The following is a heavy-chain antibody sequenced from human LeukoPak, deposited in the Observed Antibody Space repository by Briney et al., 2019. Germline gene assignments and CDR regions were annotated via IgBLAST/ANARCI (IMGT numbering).Heavy chain of an antibody. D-gene: IGHD3-10*01. Sequence: SETLSLTCAVYGGSFSGYYWSWIRQPPGKGLEWIGSIYYSGRTYYNPSLKSRVTISVDTSKKQFSLKLSSVTAADTAVYYCARGRPDGSGSYYKFDPWGQGTLVTVSS. CDR2: IYYSGRT. J-gene: IGHJ5*02. CDR1: GGSFSGYY. CDR3: ARGRPDGSGSYYKFDP. V-gene: IGHV4-34*01.